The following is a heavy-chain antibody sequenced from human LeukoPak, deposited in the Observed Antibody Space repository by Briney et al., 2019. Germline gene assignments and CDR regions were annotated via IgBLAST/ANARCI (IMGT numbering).Heavy chain of an antibody. Sequence: ASVKVSCKASGYTSTDYYMHWVRQAPGQGLEWMGWINPKSGGTNYVQKFQGRVTMTRDTSISTAYMELNRLRSDDTAMYYCARGPHLFLTNYFIAYWGQGTLVTVSS. J-gene: IGHJ4*02. D-gene: IGHD3-9*01. CDR2: INPKSGGT. CDR3: ARGPHLFLTNYFIAY. CDR1: GYTSTDYY. V-gene: IGHV1-2*02.